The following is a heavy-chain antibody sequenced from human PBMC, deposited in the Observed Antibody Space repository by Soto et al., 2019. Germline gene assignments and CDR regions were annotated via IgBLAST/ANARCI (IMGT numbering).Heavy chain of an antibody. Sequence: PSETLSLTCTVSGGSISSGGYYWSWIRQHPGKGLEWIGYIYYSGSTYYSPSLKSRVTISVDTSKNQFSLKLSSVTAADTAVYYCARAGVVVVAATFAFDIWGQGTMVTVS. CDR1: GGSISSGGYY. J-gene: IGHJ3*02. CDR3: ARAGVVVVAATFAFDI. D-gene: IGHD2-15*01. V-gene: IGHV4-31*03. CDR2: IYYSGST.